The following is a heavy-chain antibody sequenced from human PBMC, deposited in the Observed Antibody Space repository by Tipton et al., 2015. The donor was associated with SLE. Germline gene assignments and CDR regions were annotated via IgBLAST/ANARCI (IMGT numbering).Heavy chain of an antibody. CDR1: GGSISSYY. CDR3: ARRAAGREFDY. J-gene: IGHJ4*02. V-gene: IGHV4-59*01. D-gene: IGHD6-13*01. CDR2: IYYSGST. Sequence: TLSLTCTVSGGSISSYYWSWIRQPPGKGLEWIGYIYYSGSTNYNPSLKSRVTISVDTSKNQFSLKLSSVTAADTAVHYCARRAAGREFDYWGQGTLVTVSS.